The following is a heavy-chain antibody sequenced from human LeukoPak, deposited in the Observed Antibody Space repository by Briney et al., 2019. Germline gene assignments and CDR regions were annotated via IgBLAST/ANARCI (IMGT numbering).Heavy chain of an antibody. CDR3: AALNLDYGGNTFYFYMDV. J-gene: IGHJ6*03. V-gene: IGHV1-69*13. D-gene: IGHD4-23*01. CDR2: IIPMFGSS. CDR1: GGTFNNYA. Sequence: GASVKVSCKASGGTFNNYAISWVRQAPGQGLEWMGGIIPMFGSSKYAQEFQGRLTITADESASTAFMDLSSLKSEDTAVYYCAALNLDYGGNTFYFYMDVWGKGTTVTISS.